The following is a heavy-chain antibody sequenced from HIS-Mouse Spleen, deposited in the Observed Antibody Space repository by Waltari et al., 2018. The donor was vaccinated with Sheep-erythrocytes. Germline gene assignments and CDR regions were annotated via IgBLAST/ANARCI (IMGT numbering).Heavy chain of an antibody. Sequence: QVQLQESGPGLVKPSETLSLTCTVSGYSISSGYYWGWIRQPPGKGLEWIGSIYHSGSPYYTPSLNSRVTISVAPSKNQFSLKLSSVTAADTAVYYCASQPNWGYWYFDLWGRGTLVTVSS. CDR1: GYSISSGYY. CDR3: ASQPNWGYWYFDL. D-gene: IGHD7-27*01. V-gene: IGHV4-38-2*02. J-gene: IGHJ2*01. CDR2: IYHSGSP.